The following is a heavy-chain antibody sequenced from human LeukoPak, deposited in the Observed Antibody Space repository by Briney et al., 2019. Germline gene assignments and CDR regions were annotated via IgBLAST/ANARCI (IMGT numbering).Heavy chain of an antibody. CDR3: ARRLTQYDCFDP. Sequence: SETLSLTCSVSGGSISSSSYYWGWIRQPPGKGLEWIGDISYSGNTYCNPSLKSRVTISVDTSKNQFSLHLNSVTPEDTAVYYCARRLTQYDCFDPWGQGILVTVSS. D-gene: IGHD2-2*01. V-gene: IGHV4-39*01. J-gene: IGHJ5*02. CDR1: GGSISSSSYY. CDR2: ISYSGNT.